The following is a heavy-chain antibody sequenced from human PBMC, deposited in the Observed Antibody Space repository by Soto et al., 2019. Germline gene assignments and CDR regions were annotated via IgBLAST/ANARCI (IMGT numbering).Heavy chain of an antibody. V-gene: IGHV4-59*08. CDR3: ARHRRPGSGNWDGLYS. D-gene: IGHD1-1*01. Sequence: PSETLSLTCTISAGSISSYYWSWIRQPPGKALEWIGYVYYSGNTNYSPSLKSRVTISVDPSKNQFSLKLSSVTAADTAVYYCARHRRPGSGNWDGLYSWGLGTLVTVS. J-gene: IGHJ4*02. CDR1: AGSISSYY. CDR2: VYYSGNT.